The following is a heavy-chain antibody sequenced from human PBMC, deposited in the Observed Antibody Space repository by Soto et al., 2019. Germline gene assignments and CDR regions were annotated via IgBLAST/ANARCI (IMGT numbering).Heavy chain of an antibody. Sequence: SETLSLTCAVYGGSFSGYYWSWIRQPPGKGLEWIGEINHSGSTNYNPSLKSRVTISVDTSKNQFSLKLSSVTAADTAVYYCASGRSWLGIHGNFDYWGQGTLVTAPQ. CDR2: INHSGST. V-gene: IGHV4-34*01. CDR1: GGSFSGYY. D-gene: IGHD6-19*01. J-gene: IGHJ4*02. CDR3: ASGRSWLGIHGNFDY.